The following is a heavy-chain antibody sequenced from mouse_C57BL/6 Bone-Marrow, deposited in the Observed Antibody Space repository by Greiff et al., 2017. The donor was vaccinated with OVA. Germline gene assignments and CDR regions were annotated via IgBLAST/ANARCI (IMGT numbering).Heavy chain of an antibody. CDR1: GYSFTDYN. CDR3: AREGIITTVHYAMDY. CDR2: INPNYGTT. J-gene: IGHJ4*01. V-gene: IGHV1-39*01. Sequence: EVKLQESGPELVKPGASVKISCKASGYSFTDYNMNWVKQSNGKSLEWIGVINPNYGTTSYNQKFKGKATLTVDQSSSTAYMQLNSLTSEDSAVYYCAREGIITTVHYAMDYWGQGTSVTVSS. D-gene: IGHD1-1*01.